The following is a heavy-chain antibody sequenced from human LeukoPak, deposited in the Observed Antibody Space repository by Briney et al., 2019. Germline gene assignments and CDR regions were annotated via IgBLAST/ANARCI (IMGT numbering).Heavy chain of an antibody. CDR2: ITSSSNYI. Sequence: GGSLRLSCAASGFTVSNNYMAWVRQAPGKGLEWVSSITSSSNYIHYADSVKGRFTISRDNAKNSLYLQMNSLRAEDTAVYYCTRDLAFYYYDSSGYFGAFDIWGQGTMVTVSS. J-gene: IGHJ3*02. D-gene: IGHD3-22*01. CDR1: GFTVSNNY. V-gene: IGHV3-21*01. CDR3: TRDLAFYYYDSSGYFGAFDI.